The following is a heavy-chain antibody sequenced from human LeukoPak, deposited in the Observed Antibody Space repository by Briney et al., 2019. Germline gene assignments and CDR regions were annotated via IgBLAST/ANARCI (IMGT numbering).Heavy chain of an antibody. Sequence: ASVKVSCKASGYTFTGFYLHWVRQAPGQGLEWMGRIDPNSGATDYAQKFQGRVTMTRDTSISTAYMELSGLRSDDTAVYYCARDWGSGTYHSWGQGPLITVSS. D-gene: IGHD1-26*01. CDR2: IDPNSGAT. J-gene: IGHJ4*02. CDR1: GYTFTGFY. V-gene: IGHV1-2*06. CDR3: ARDWGSGTYHS.